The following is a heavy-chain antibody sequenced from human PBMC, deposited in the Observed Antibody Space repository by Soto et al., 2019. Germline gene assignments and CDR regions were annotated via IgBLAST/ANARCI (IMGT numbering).Heavy chain of an antibody. CDR2: IIPIFGTA. V-gene: IGHV1-69*13. CDR1: GGTFSSYA. CDR3: ARVGGKPYYYDSSGYYGLDY. Sequence: SVKVSCKASGGTFSSYAISWVRQAPGQGLEWMGGIIPIFGTANYAQKFQGRATITADESTSTAYMELSSLRSEDTAVYYCARVGGKPYYYDSSGYYGLDYWGQGTLVTVSS. J-gene: IGHJ4*02. D-gene: IGHD3-22*01.